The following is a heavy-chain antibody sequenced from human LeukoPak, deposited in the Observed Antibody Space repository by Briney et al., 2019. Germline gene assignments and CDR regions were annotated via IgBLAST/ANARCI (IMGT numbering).Heavy chain of an antibody. Sequence: GESLKISCKGSGYSFTSYWIGWVRQMPGKGLEWMGIIYPGDSDTRYSSSFQGQVTISADKSISTAYLQWSSLEASDTAMYYCARGPIAYYDILTATYFDYWGQGTLVTVSS. V-gene: IGHV5-51*01. D-gene: IGHD3-9*01. CDR1: GYSFTSYW. J-gene: IGHJ4*02. CDR3: ARGPIAYYDILTATYFDY. CDR2: IYPGDSDT.